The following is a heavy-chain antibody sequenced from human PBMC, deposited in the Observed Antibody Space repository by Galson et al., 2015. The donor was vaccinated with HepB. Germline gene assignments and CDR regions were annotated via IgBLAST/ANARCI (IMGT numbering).Heavy chain of an antibody. CDR2: IIPIFGTA. D-gene: IGHD3-22*01. J-gene: IGHJ4*02. CDR3: ARVLNEYYYDSSGYYY. CDR1: GGTFSSYA. Sequence: SVKVSCKASGGTFSSYAISWVRQAPGQGLEWMGGIIPIFGTANYAQKFQGRVTITADESTSTAYMELSSLRSEDTAVYYCARVLNEYYYDSSGYYYWGQGTLVTVSS. V-gene: IGHV1-69*13.